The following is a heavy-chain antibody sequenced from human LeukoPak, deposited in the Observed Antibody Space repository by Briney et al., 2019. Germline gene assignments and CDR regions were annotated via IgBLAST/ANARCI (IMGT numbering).Heavy chain of an antibody. J-gene: IGHJ4*02. V-gene: IGHV1-2*06. CDR1: GYTFTGYY. Sequence: GASVKVSCKASGYTFTGYYMHWVRQAPGQGLEWMGRINPNSGGTNYAQKFQGRVTMTRDTSISTAYMELSRLRSDDTAVYYCARDSSGSYCADYRGQGTLVTVSS. CDR2: INPNSGGT. CDR3: ARDSSGSYCADY. D-gene: IGHD1-26*01.